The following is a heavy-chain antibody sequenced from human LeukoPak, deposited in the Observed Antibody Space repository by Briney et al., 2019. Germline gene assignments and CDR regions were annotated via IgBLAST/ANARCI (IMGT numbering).Heavy chain of an antibody. V-gene: IGHV1-18*01. CDR3: ATEDEWRGYSLGN. Sequence: GASVKVSCKASGYTFSTYPINWVRQAPGQGLEWMGWISAYNGKTNYPQKLQGRVTVTTDTSTSIAYMELRSLRSDDTAVYYCATEDEWRGYSLGNWGQGTLVTVSS. CDR2: ISAYNGKT. CDR1: GYTFSTYP. D-gene: IGHD5-18*01. J-gene: IGHJ4*02.